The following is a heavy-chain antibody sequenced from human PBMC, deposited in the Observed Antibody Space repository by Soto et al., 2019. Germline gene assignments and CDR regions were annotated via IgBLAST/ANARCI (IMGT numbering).Heavy chain of an antibody. V-gene: IGHV3-30-3*01. CDR3: ARAPGRELRYFDWLFSY. CDR2: ISYDGSNK. J-gene: IGHJ4*02. D-gene: IGHD3-9*01. CDR1: GFTFSSYA. Sequence: QVQLVESGGGVVQPGRSLRLSCAASGFTFSSYAMHWVRQAPGKGLEWVAVISYDGSNKYYADSVKGRFTISRDNSKNTLYLQMNSLRAEDTAVYYCARAPGRELRYFDWLFSYWGQGTLVTVSS.